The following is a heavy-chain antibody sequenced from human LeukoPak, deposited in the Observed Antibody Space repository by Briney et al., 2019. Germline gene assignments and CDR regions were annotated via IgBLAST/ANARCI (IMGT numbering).Heavy chain of an antibody. Sequence: GSLRLSCAASGFTFSSYWMSWIRQPPGKGLEWIGEINHSGSTNYNPSLKSRVTISVDTSKNQFSLKLSSVTAADTAVYYCARGRKVYSSGWYHYWGQGTLVTVSS. CDR2: INHSGST. D-gene: IGHD6-19*01. CDR1: GFTFSSYW. J-gene: IGHJ4*02. V-gene: IGHV4-34*01. CDR3: ARGRKVYSSGWYHY.